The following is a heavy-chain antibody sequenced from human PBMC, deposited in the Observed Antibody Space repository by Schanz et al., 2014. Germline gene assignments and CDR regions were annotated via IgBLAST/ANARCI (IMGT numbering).Heavy chain of an antibody. J-gene: IGHJ4*02. CDR3: ARPGGSSWSFAY. CDR1: DGSISSSSYY. D-gene: IGHD6-13*01. V-gene: IGHV4-39*01. CDR2: IYQSGTT. Sequence: QVQLQESGPGLVKPSENLSLTCTVSDGSISSSSYYWGWIRQPPGKGLEWIGSIYQSGTTYYSPSLKGRVTISVDPPKNQYPLKLRSVPAADTAVYYCARPGGSSWSFAYWGLGRLVIVSS.